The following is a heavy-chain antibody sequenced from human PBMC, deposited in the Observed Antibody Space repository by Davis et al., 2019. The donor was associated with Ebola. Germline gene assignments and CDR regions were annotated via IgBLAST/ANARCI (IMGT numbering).Heavy chain of an antibody. J-gene: IGHJ5*01. V-gene: IGHV3-23*01. CDR1: GFTFSNYA. CDR3: GRDLSGKFDS. Sequence: GESLKISCAVSGFTFSNYAMTWVRQAPGKGLEWVSAIHGSGTGAFYADSVKGRFTISRDNARSTLFLQMNSLREEDTAVYYCGRDLSGKFDSWGQGTLVTVSS. CDR2: IHGSGTGA. D-gene: IGHD5-12*01.